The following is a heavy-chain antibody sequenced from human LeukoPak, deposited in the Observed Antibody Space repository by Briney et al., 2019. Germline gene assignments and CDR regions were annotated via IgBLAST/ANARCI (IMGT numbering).Heavy chain of an antibody. D-gene: IGHD3-9*01. Sequence: GGSLRLSCAASGFTFSSYAMSWVRQAPGKGLEWVSAISGSGSSTYYADSVKGRFTISRDNSKNTLYLQMNSLRAEDTAVYYCAKDFGWAHPYYYYYGMDVWGQGTTVTVSS. V-gene: IGHV3-23*01. J-gene: IGHJ6*02. CDR1: GFTFSSYA. CDR3: AKDFGWAHPYYYYYGMDV. CDR2: ISGSGSST.